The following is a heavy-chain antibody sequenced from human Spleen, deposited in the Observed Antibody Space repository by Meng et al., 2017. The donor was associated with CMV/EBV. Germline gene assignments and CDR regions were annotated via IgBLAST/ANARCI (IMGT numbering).Heavy chain of an antibody. J-gene: IGHJ5*02. Sequence: KPSCAASASTLSGSAMHGVRQGSGKGREWVGGSRGKANSYATAYAASVKGRFTISRDDSKNTAYLQMNSLKAEDTAVYFCTRHGGYDPWGQGTLVTVSS. CDR2: SRGKANSYAT. V-gene: IGHV3-73*01. CDR3: TRHGGYDP. D-gene: IGHD5-12*01. CDR1: ASTLSGSA.